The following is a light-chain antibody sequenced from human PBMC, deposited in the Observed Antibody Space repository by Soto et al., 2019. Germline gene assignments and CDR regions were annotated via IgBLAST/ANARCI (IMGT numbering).Light chain of an antibody. Sequence: EIVLTQSPDTLSLSPGVRGTLSCRASQSLRSTYLAWYQQKPGQAPRLLIYKASSRATGIPDRFSGSGSGTDFTLTISRLEPEDFAVYYCQQYGSSPWTFGQGTKVDIK. CDR3: QQYGSSPWT. J-gene: IGKJ1*01. CDR1: QSLRSTY. CDR2: KAS. V-gene: IGKV3-20*01.